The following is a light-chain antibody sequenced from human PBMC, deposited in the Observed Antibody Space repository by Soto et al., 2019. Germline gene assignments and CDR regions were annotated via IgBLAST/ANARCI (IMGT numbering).Light chain of an antibody. CDR3: GTWDSSLSAYV. V-gene: IGLV1-51*01. Sequence: QSVLTQPPSVSAAPGQKVTISCSGSSSNIGNNFVSWYQHLPGTAPKLLIYDNEKRPSGTPDRFSGSKSGTSATLGITGLQTGDEADYYCGTWDSSLSAYVFGTGTQLTVL. CDR2: DNE. J-gene: IGLJ1*01. CDR1: SSNIGNNF.